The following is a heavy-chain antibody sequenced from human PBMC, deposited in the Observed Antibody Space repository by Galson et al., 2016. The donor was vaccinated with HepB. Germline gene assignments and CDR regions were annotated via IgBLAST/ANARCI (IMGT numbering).Heavy chain of an antibody. V-gene: IGHV3-7*03. D-gene: IGHD5/OR15-5a*01. J-gene: IGHJ5*02. CDR3: AKDRVYAAVNWFDP. Sequence: SLRLSCAASGFTFRTSWMSWVRQPPGKGPEWVANINPDGSQTYYVDSVKGRFTISRDNSKNTLYLQMNSLRAEDTAVYYCAKDRVYAAVNWFDPWGQGTLVTVSS. CDR2: INPDGSQT. CDR1: GFTFRTSW.